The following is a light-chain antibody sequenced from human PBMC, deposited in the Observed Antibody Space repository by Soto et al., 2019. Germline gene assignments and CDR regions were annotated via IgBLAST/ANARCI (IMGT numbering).Light chain of an antibody. V-gene: IGLV2-8*01. CDR1: INGVGGYNY. J-gene: IGLJ1*01. Sequence: QSLLTQPPSASGAPGQAGPIFCAGTINGVGGYNYVSWYQQHPGKVPQLMIYQVTKRPSGVPDRFSASKSDTTASLTISGLQAEDEGDYYCMSYAGGNRFVFGTG. CDR3: MSYAGGNRFV. CDR2: QVT.